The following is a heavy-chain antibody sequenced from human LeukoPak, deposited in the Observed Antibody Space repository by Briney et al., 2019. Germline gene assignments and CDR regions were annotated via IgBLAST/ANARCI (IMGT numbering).Heavy chain of an antibody. CDR1: GGSFSGYY. J-gene: IGHJ4*02. CDR3: ASTGGYSGQVVDY. D-gene: IGHD5-12*01. Sequence: SETLSLTCAVYGGSFSGYYWSWIRQPPGKGLEWIGEINHSGSTNYTPSLKSRVTISVDTSKNQFSLKLSSVTAADTAVYYCASTGGYSGQVVDYWGQGTLVTVSS. CDR2: INHSGST. V-gene: IGHV4-34*01.